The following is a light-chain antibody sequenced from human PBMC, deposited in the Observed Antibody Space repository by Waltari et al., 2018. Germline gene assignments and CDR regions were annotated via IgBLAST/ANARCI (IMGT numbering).Light chain of an antibody. J-gene: IGLJ2*01. Sequence: FMLTQPHSVSESPGKTVTISCTRSSGNIATNYLQWYQQRPGSAPTKVIYEDNQRPPGFSDRFPCSIDSSSNSASLISSGLKAEDEADYYCQSFDSSHVVFGGGTKLTVL. CDR3: QSFDSSHVV. CDR2: EDN. V-gene: IGLV6-57*03. CDR1: SGNIATNY.